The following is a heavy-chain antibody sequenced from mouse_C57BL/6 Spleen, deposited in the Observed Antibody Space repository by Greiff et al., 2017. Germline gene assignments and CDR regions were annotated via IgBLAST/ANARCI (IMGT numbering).Heavy chain of an antibody. D-gene: IGHD1-2*01. V-gene: IGHV5-17*01. CDR1: GFTFSDYG. CDR2: ISSGSSTI. CDR3: AGSGLLRHAMDY. J-gene: IGHJ4*01. Sequence: EVMLVESGGGLVKPGGSLKLSCAASGFTFSDYGMHWVRQAPEQGLEWVAYISSGSSTINYADTVKGRSTISRDNAKNTPFLHMTSLRSEDTALCYSAGSGLLRHAMDYWGQGTSVTVSS.